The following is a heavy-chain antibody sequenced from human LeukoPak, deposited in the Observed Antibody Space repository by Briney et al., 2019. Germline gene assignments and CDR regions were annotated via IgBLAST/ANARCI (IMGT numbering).Heavy chain of an antibody. Sequence: ASVNVSCTASGYTFTSYAMNWVRQAPGQGREWMGWINTNTGNPTYAQGFTGRFVFSLDTSVSTAYLQISSLKAEDTAVYYCACSKYYYDSSGGDFDYWGQGTLVTVSS. V-gene: IGHV7-4-1*02. J-gene: IGHJ4*02. CDR2: INTNTGNP. CDR1: GYTFTSYA. D-gene: IGHD3-22*01. CDR3: ACSKYYYDSSGGDFDY.